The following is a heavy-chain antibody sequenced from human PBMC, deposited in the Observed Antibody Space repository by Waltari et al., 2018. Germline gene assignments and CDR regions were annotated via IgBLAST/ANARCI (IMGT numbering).Heavy chain of an antibody. Sequence: EMQLVESGGGLVQPGGSLRLSCAASGPTFRSYWMHWVRQAPGKGLVWVSSMKRDGGGTTYPYSGRGRFTTSRDNAKITLFLQMNSLRGEDTAVYDCASHRPGGLAMNVWGQGTTVIVSS. V-gene: IGHV3-74*01. J-gene: IGHJ6*02. CDR2: MKRDGGGT. CDR3: ASHRPGGLAMNV. D-gene: IGHD3-3*02. CDR1: GPTFRSYW.